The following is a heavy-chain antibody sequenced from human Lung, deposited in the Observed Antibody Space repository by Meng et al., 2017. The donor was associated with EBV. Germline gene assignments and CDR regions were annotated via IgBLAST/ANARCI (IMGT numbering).Heavy chain of an antibody. V-gene: IGHV1-18*01. J-gene: IGHJ4*02. CDR3: ARDSRVTTQTTSKPRIGRPLEF. CDR1: GYTLTDFG. Sequence: QVHLGQSGAEVKKPGASVKVSCKASGYTLTDFGISWVRQVSGQGLDWMGWISPYNGNTDYAQKFQGRVTMTTDTSASIVYLELRSLISDDTAVYYCARDSRVTTQTTSKPRIGRPLEFWGQGTLVTVSS. D-gene: IGHD4-17*01. CDR2: ISPYNGNT.